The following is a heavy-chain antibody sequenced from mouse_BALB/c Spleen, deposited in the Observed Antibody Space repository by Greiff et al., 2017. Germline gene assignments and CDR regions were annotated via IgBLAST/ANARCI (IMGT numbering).Heavy chain of an antibody. CDR2: ISDGGSYT. CDR1: GFTFSDYY. Sequence: EVQLVESGGGLVKPGGSLKLSCAASGFTFSDYYMYWVRQTPEKRLEWVATISDGGSYTYYPDSVKGRFTISRDNAKNNLYLQMSSLKSEDTAMYYCARGGLYYGHLDYWGQGTTLTVSS. D-gene: IGHD2-1*01. V-gene: IGHV5-4*02. CDR3: ARGGLYYGHLDY. J-gene: IGHJ2*01.